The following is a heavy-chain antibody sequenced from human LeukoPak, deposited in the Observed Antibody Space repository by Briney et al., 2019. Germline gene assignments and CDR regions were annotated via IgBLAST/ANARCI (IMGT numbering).Heavy chain of an antibody. D-gene: IGHD2-2*01. CDR1: GYTFSGHY. V-gene: IGHV1-2*06. CDR3: ARDYCSSTSCLFDY. Sequence: ASVKVSCKASGYTFSGHYLHWVRQAPGQGLEWMGRINPNSGDTNYAQKFQGRVTMTRDTSITTAYMELSRLRSDDTAMYYCARDYCSSTSCLFDYWGQGTLVTVSS. J-gene: IGHJ4*02. CDR2: INPNSGDT.